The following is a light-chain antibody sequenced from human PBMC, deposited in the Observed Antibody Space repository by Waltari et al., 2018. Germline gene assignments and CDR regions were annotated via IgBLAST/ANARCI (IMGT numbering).Light chain of an antibody. V-gene: IGLV1-40*01. J-gene: IGLJ1*01. CDR3: QSYDISLSAYV. Sequence: QSVLTQPPSVSGAPGQRVTLSCPGSSSNIGAGYDVPWYQQLPGTAPKLLIHGNSNRPSGVPDRFSGSKSGTSASLAITGLQADDEADYFCQSYDISLSAYVFGTGTKVTVL. CDR1: SSNIGAGYD. CDR2: GNS.